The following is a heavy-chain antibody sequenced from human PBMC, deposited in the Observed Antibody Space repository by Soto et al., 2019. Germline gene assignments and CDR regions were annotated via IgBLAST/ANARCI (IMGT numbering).Heavy chain of an antibody. CDR2: IYYSGST. V-gene: IGHV4-39*01. Sequence: SETLSLTCTVSGGSISSSSYYWGWIRQPPGKGLEWIGSIYYSGSTYYNPSLKSRVTISVDTSKNQFSLKLSSVTAADTAVYYCAAGRMDAFDIWGQGTMVTVSS. CDR1: GGSISSSSYY. CDR3: AAGRMDAFDI. J-gene: IGHJ3*02.